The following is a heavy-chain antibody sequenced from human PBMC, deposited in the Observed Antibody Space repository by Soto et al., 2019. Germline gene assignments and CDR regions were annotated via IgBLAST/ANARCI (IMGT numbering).Heavy chain of an antibody. CDR2: INSDGSST. Sequence: PGGSLRLSCAASGFTFSSYWMHWVRQAPGKGLVWVSRINSDGSSTTYADSVKGRFTISRDNAKNTLYLQMNSLRAEDTAVYYCASCYCSGTRSYDIYYWGQGSVLTISS. V-gene: IGHV3-74*01. D-gene: IGHD2-15*01. J-gene: IGHJ1*01. CDR1: GFTFSSYW. CDR3: ASCYCSGTRSYDIYY.